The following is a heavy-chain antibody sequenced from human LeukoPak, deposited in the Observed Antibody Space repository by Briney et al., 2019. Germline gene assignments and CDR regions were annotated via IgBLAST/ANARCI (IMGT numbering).Heavy chain of an antibody. D-gene: IGHD3-10*01. CDR2: IKEDGSEK. J-gene: IGHJ4*02. CDR3: ASIGWFDTY. CDR1: GFTFSSYW. Sequence: GGSLRLSCAASGFTFSSYWMSWVRQAPGKGLEWVANIKEDGSEKYYVDSVKGRFTMSRDNAKNSLYLQMNSLRAEDTAVYYCASIGWFDTYWGQGTLVTVSS. V-gene: IGHV3-7*01.